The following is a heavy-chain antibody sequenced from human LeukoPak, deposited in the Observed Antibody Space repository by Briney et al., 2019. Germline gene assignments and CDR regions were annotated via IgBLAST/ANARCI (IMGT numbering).Heavy chain of an antibody. CDR3: TSPPDYYYYGMDV. V-gene: IGHV3-73*01. CDR1: GFTFSGSA. J-gene: IGHJ6*02. CDR2: IRGKANSYAT. Sequence: GGSLRLSCAASGFTFSGSAMHWVRQASGKGLEWVGRIRGKANSYATAYAASAKGRFTISRDDSKNTAYLQMNSLKTEDTAVYYCTSPPDYYYYGMDVWGQGTTVTVSS.